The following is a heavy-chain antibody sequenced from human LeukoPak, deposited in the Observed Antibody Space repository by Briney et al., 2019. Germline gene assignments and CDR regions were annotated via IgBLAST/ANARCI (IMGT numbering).Heavy chain of an antibody. CDR2: ISASGGST. V-gene: IGHV3-23*01. J-gene: IGHJ4*02. CDR1: GFAFSTYA. D-gene: IGHD3-16*01. Sequence: GGSLRLSCAASGFAFSTYAMHWVRQAPGKGLEWVSAISASGGSTYYADSVKGRFTISRDNSKNTLYLQMNSLRAEDTAVYYCDTPQGDFWGQGTLVTVSS. CDR3: DTPQGDF.